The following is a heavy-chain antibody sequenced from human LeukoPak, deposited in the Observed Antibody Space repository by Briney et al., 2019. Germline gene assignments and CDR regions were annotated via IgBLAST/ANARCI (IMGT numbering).Heavy chain of an antibody. J-gene: IGHJ3*02. D-gene: IGHD2-15*01. CDR3: ARDREVVVAANDAFDI. Sequence: SETLSLTCTVSGGSISSYYWSWIRQPAGKGLEWTGRIYTSGSTNYNPSLKSRVTMSVDTSKNQFSLKLSSVTAADTAVYYCARDREVVVAANDAFDIWGQGTMVTVSS. CDR2: IYTSGST. V-gene: IGHV4-4*07. CDR1: GGSISSYY.